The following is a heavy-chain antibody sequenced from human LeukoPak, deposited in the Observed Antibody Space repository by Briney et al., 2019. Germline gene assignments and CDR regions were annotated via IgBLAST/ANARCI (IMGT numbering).Heavy chain of an antibody. Sequence: SQTLSLTCTVSGGSISSGDYYWSWIRQPPGKGLEWIGYIYCSGSTYYNPSLKSRVTISVDTSKNQFSLKLSSVTAADTAVYYCARVRDGDYPFDYWGQGTLVTVSS. CDR3: ARVRDGDYPFDY. V-gene: IGHV4-30-4*01. D-gene: IGHD4-17*01. CDR1: GGSISSGDYY. J-gene: IGHJ4*02. CDR2: IYCSGST.